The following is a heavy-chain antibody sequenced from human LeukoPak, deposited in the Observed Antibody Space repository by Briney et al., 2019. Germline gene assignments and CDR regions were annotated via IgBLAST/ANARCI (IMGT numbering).Heavy chain of an antibody. J-gene: IGHJ3*02. CDR1: GFTFSSYW. CDR2: INSDGSST. D-gene: IGHD5/OR15-5a*01. V-gene: IGHV3-74*01. CDR3: ARDHVSTPYAFDI. Sequence: GESLKISCAASGFTFSSYWMHWVRQAPGKGLVWVSRINSDGSSTSYADSVKGRFTISRDNAKNTLYLQMNSLRAEDTAVYYCARDHVSTPYAFDIWGQGTMVTVSS.